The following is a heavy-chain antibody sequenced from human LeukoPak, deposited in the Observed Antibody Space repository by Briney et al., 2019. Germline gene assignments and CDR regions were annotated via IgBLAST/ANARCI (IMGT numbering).Heavy chain of an antibody. J-gene: IGHJ6*03. V-gene: IGHV4-34*01. CDR2: INHSGST. CDR1: GGSFSGYY. Sequence: SETLSLTCAVYGGSFSGYYWSWIRQPPGKGLEWIGEINHSGSTNYNPSLKSRVTISVDTSKNQFPLKLSSVTAADTAVYYCARGVPRWLHSYMDVWGKGTTVTVSS. D-gene: IGHD5-24*01. CDR3: ARGVPRWLHSYMDV.